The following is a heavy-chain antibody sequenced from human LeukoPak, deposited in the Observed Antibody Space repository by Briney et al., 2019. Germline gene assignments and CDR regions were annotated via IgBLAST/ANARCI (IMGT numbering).Heavy chain of an antibody. D-gene: IGHD2-2*01. CDR2: IKQDGSEK. CDR3: ARDDCSSISCYHNWFDP. J-gene: IGHJ5*02. V-gene: IGHV3-7*01. Sequence: GGSLRLSCAASGFTFSSYWMSWVRQAPGKGLEWVANIKQDGSEKYYVDSVEGRFTITRDNAKNSLYLQMNSLRAEDTAVYYCARDDCSSISCYHNWFDPWGQGTLVTVSS. CDR1: GFTFSSYW.